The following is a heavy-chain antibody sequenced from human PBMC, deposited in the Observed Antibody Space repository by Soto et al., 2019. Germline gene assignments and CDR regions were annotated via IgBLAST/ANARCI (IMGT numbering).Heavy chain of an antibody. Sequence: EVQLLESGGGLVQPGGSLRLSCAASGFTFGNYGMNWVRQAPGKGLEWVSGISGGGGSTYYGDSVKGRFTITRDPSKNTVFLEMNSLSAEDTAVYSCAKGFIVVATVIRPDDAFDVWGQGTLVTVSS. D-gene: IGHD2-21*02. CDR3: AKGFIVVATVIRPDDAFDV. V-gene: IGHV3-23*01. CDR2: ISGGGGST. CDR1: GFTFGNYG. J-gene: IGHJ3*01.